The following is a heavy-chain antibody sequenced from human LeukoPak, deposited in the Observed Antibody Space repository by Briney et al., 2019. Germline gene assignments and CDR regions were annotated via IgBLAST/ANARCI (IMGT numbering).Heavy chain of an antibody. CDR2: IIPIFGTA. CDR1: GGAFSTYA. V-gene: IGHV1-69*13. D-gene: IGHD5-12*01. J-gene: IGHJ4*02. CDR3: ARGQAGGFSGYDPGF. Sequence: ASVKVSRKASGGAFSTYAINWVRQAPGQGLEWVGGIIPIFGTATYAQKFQGRITITADESTSTAYMGLSSLRSEDAAVYYCARGQAGGFSGYDPGFWGQGSLVTVSS.